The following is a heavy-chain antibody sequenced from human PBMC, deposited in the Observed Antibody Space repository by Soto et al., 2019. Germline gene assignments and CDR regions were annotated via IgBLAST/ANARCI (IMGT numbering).Heavy chain of an antibody. CDR3: TRDISGGAGWRT. CDR1: GRAFGSDA. D-gene: IGHD2-15*01. CDR2: IIPLSGTR. Sequence: QVHLVQSGSEVKKPGSSVKVSCKASGRAFGSDAVTWVRQAPGQGLEWMGWIIPLSGTRNYAQKFQGRVTISAVESTTTSYLELSSLTYEDTALYYCTRDISGGAGWRTWGQGTVVTVSS. V-gene: IGHV1-69*01. J-gene: IGHJ4*02.